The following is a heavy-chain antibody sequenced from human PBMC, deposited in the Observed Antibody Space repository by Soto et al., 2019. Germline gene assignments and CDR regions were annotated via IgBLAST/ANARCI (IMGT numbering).Heavy chain of an antibody. D-gene: IGHD5-12*01. Sequence: GGSLRLSCSASGFTFSSYWMHWVRQAPGKGLVWVSRINSDGSSTSYADSVKGRFTISRDNAKNTLYLQMNSLRAEDTAVYYCARVGAQSGYDWNWFDPWGQGTLVTVSS. CDR3: ARVGAQSGYDWNWFDP. V-gene: IGHV3-74*01. CDR2: INSDGSST. J-gene: IGHJ5*02. CDR1: GFTFSSYW.